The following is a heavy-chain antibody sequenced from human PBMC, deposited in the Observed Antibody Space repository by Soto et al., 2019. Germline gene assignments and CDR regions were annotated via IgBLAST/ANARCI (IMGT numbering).Heavy chain of an antibody. CDR3: ARIIWFGELLYRWGFDP. CDR2: IYYSGST. J-gene: IGHJ5*02. Sequence: SETLSLTCTVSGGSISSSSYYWGWIRQPPGKGLEWIGSIYYSGSTYYNPSPKSRVTISVDTSKNQFSLKLSSVTAADTAVYYCARIIWFGELLYRWGFDPWGQGTLVTVSS. V-gene: IGHV4-39*01. CDR1: GGSISSSSYY. D-gene: IGHD3-10*01.